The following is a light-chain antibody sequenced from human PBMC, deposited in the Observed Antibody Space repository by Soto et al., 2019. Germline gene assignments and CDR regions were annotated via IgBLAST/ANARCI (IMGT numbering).Light chain of an antibody. Sequence: DIQMTQSPSSLSASVGDRVTITCRASQGIRNDLDWFQQKPAKAPERLIYAASSLQSGFPSRFRGTVSETEFNLTISRLQADEFATVYRLKYNTCPWPFVPGTMIEIK. CDR1: QGIRND. CDR3: LKYNTCPWP. J-gene: IGKJ1*01. V-gene: IGKV1-17*01. CDR2: AAS.